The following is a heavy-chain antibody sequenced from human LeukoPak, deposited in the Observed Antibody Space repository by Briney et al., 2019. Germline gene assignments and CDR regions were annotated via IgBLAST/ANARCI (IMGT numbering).Heavy chain of an antibody. CDR1: GFTFSNYG. D-gene: IGHD3-22*01. CDR2: IRYDGSKK. CDR3: AKDSAYYYDSSGENWFDP. Sequence: GGSLRLSCAASGFTFSNYGMHWVRQAPGKGLEWVAFIRYDGSKKYYADSVKGRFTISRDNSKNTLYLQMNSLRAEDTAVYYCAKDSAYYYDSSGENWFDPWGQGTLVTVSS. V-gene: IGHV3-30*02. J-gene: IGHJ5*02.